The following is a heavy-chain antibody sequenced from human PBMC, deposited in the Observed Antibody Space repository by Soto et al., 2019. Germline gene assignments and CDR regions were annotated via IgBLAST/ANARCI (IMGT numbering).Heavy chain of an antibody. CDR1: GGTFSTYS. J-gene: IGHJ4*02. CDR3: ASSSGNNYGVGTNYYFDY. D-gene: IGHD1-26*01. V-gene: IGHV1-69*06. CDR2: IIPIFGTA. Sequence: SVKVSCKTSGGTFSTYSIVWVRQAPGEGLEWMGGIIPIFGTANYAQKFQDRVTITADKSTNTAFMELSSLKSEDTAMYYCASSSGNNYGVGTNYYFDYWGQGTLVTVSS.